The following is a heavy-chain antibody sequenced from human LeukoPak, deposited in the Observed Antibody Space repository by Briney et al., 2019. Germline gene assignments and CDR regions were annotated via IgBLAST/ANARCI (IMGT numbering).Heavy chain of an antibody. V-gene: IGHV4-39*07. J-gene: IGHJ6*03. D-gene: IGHD2-2*01. CDR2: IYYSEGT. CDR3: ARGRTGYQLLPTKKDYSYYYMDV. Sequence: PSETLSLTCTVSGDSISSRSYYWGRIRQPPGKGLEWIGSIYYSEGTYYNPSLKSRVTISVDTSKNQFSLKLSSVTAADTAVFYCARGRTGYQLLPTKKDYSYYYMDVWGKGTTVTVSS. CDR1: GDSISSRSYY.